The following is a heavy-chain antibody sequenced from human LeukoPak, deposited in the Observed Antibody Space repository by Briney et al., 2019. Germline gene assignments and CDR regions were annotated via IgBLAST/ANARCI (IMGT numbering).Heavy chain of an antibody. CDR3: ARHGKQLAPGEVY. CDR1: GYSFTSYW. CDR2: IYPGDSDT. Sequence: GEPLNISCKRSGYSFTSYWIRWVRQMPGKGLEWMGFIYPGDSDTRYSPSFQGQVTISADNSLSTAYLQWSSLKASDTAMYYCARHGKQLAPGEVYWGQGTLVTVSS. D-gene: IGHD6-6*01. V-gene: IGHV5-51*01. J-gene: IGHJ4*02.